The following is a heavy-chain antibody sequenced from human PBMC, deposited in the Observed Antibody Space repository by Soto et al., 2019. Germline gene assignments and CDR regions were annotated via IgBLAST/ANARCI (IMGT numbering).Heavy chain of an antibody. J-gene: IGHJ3*01. V-gene: IGHV3-23*01. CDR2: ISDSGGIT. Sequence: ARALRLSCSASGFAFSRHPMSGVRKAPEKGLEWVSGISDSGGITYNADSVKGRFTISRDNSKNTLYLQMNSLRTEDTAFYYCARRALGSSRTFDAWVQGTMVTFSS. D-gene: IGHD6-6*01. CDR3: ARRALGSSRTFDA. CDR1: GFAFSRHP.